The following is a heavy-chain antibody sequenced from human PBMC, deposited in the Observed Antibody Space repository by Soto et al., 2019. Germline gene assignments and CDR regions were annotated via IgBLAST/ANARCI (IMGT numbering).Heavy chain of an antibody. CDR3: ARRYGGNLDY. D-gene: IGHD1-26*01. V-gene: IGHV4-59*08. CDR2: IYYSGST. Sequence: XXTLSLPFTVSGGSISSYYWRWIRQPPGKGLEWIGYIYYSGSTNYNPSLKSRVTISVDTSKNQFSLKLSSVTAADTAVYYCARRYGGNLDYWGQGTLVTVSS. CDR1: GGSISSYY. J-gene: IGHJ4*02.